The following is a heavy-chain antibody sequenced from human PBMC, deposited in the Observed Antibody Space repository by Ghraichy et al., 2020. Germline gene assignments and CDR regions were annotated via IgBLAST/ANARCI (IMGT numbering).Heavy chain of an antibody. CDR3: AGSSFAVGSGTAIEI. V-gene: IGHV3-13*01. CDR1: GLILSNYD. D-gene: IGHD1-1*01. Sequence: LSLTCAASGLILSNYDMHWVRRPIGKGLEWVSAVGTGGETYYLGSVKGRFTISRENAENSLFLQMNSLSAGDTAVYFCAGSSFAVGSGTAIEIWGQGTLVTVSS. CDR2: VGTGGET. J-gene: IGHJ3*02.